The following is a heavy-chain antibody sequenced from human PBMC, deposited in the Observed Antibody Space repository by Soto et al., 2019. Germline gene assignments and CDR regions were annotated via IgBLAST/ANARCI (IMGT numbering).Heavy chain of an antibody. CDR2: ISYDESTT. CDR3: ARGGANTAMAHDY. J-gene: IGHJ4*02. CDR1: GFTFSRYW. D-gene: IGHD5-18*01. Sequence: LRLSCAASGFTFSRYWMHWVRQAPGKGLVWVSRISYDESTTDYADSVKGRFTISRDSAKNTLYLQMNSLRAEDTAVYFCARGGANTAMAHDYWGQGTLVTVSS. V-gene: IGHV3-74*01.